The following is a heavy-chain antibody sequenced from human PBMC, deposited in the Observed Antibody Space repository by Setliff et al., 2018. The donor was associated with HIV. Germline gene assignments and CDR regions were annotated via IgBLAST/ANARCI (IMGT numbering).Heavy chain of an antibody. CDR3: ARGLVGSRTSLTFDY. CDR2: IYNSGRG. J-gene: IGHJ4*02. V-gene: IGHV4-59*11. Sequence: SETLSLTCTVSGGSISTHYWSWIRQPPGKGLQWIGYIYNSGRGNYNPSLKSRISMSVDTSKNQFSLKLSSVTAADTAVYYCARGLVGSRTSLTFDYWGQGALVTVSS. D-gene: IGHD2-2*01. CDR1: GGSISTHY.